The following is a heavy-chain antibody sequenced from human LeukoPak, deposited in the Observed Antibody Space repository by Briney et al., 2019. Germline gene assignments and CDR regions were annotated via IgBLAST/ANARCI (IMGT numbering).Heavy chain of an antibody. D-gene: IGHD3-3*01. Sequence: GGSLRLSCAASGFTVRNNYMSWVRQAPGKGLEWVSGISGSAISTYYADSVKGRFTISRDNSKNTVYLQMNSLRAEDTAVYYCAKTQYYDFWNPSDYWGQGTLVTVSS. J-gene: IGHJ4*02. CDR1: GFTVRNNY. CDR2: ISGSAIST. V-gene: IGHV3-23*01. CDR3: AKTQYYDFWNPSDY.